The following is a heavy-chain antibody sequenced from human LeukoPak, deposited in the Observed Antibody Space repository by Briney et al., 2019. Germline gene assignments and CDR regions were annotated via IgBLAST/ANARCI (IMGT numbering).Heavy chain of an antibody. Sequence: PGGSLRLSCAASGFTFSSYAMSWVRQAPGKGLEWIGYIYYSGSTNYNPSLKSRVTISVDTSKNQFSLKLSSVTAADTAVYYCARVAVVVPAAMEASYYYYGMDVWGQGTTVTVSS. J-gene: IGHJ6*02. CDR2: IYYSGST. D-gene: IGHD2-2*01. V-gene: IGHV4-59*01. CDR3: ARVAVVVPAAMEASYYYYGMDV. CDR1: GFTFSSYA.